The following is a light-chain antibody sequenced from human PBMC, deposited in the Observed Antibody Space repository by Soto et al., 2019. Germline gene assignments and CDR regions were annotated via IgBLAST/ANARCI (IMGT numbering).Light chain of an antibody. V-gene: IGLV6-57*04. Sequence: FMLTQPHSVSGSPGKTVTISCTRSSGNIAINYVQWYQQRPGSAPTTIIYEDYQRPSGVPDRFSGSIDRSSNSASLTISVLKTEDESDYYCQSYDRGFQVFGGGTKVTVL. CDR1: SGNIAINY. CDR3: QSYDRGFQV. J-gene: IGLJ3*02. CDR2: EDY.